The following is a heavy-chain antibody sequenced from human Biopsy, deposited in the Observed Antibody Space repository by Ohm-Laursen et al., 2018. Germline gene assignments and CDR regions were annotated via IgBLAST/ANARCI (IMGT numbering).Heavy chain of an antibody. CDR3: ARTPRDSFWSGSYKRGLRFDP. CDR1: SGSIISYY. CDR2: VYNGGIT. Sequence: GTLSFTCSVSSGSIISYYWTWIRQPPGKGLEWIGHVYNGGITNYNPSLNSRVTISKDTSKNQFSLQVNSVTAADTAVYYCARTPRDSFWSGSYKRGLRFDPWGQGTLVIVSS. D-gene: IGHD3-3*01. V-gene: IGHV4-59*01. J-gene: IGHJ5*02.